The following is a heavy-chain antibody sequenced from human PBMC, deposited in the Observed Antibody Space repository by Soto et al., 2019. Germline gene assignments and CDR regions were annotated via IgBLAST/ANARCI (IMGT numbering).Heavy chain of an antibody. CDR1: GFTFSSYA. D-gene: IGHD3-22*01. Sequence: GGSLRLSCAASGFTFSSYAMHWVRQAPGKGLEWVAVISYDGSNKYYADSVKGRFTISRDNSKNTLYLQMNSLRAEDTAVYYCARGEFYDSSGYYYGEDFDYWGQGTLVTVSS. J-gene: IGHJ4*02. CDR2: ISYDGSNK. V-gene: IGHV3-30-3*01. CDR3: ARGEFYDSSGYYYGEDFDY.